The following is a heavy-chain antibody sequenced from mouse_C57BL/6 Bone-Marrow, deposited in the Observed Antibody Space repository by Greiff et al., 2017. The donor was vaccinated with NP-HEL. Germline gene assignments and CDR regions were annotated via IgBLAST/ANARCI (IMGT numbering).Heavy chain of an antibody. Sequence: VQLQQSGPELVKPGASVKISCKASGYTFTDYYVNWVKQSHGKSLEWIGDINPNNGGTSYNQKFKGKATLTVDKSSSTAYMELRSLTSEDSAVYYCARSYSNYYAMDYWGQGTSVTVSS. CDR3: ARSYSNYYAMDY. D-gene: IGHD2-5*01. CDR1: GYTFTDYY. J-gene: IGHJ4*01. V-gene: IGHV1-26*01. CDR2: INPNNGGT.